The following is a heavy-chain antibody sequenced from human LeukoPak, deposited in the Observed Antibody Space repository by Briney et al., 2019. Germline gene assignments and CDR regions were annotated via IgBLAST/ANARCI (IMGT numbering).Heavy chain of an antibody. V-gene: IGHV4-39*01. CDR2: IYYSGST. Sequence: PSETLSLTCTVSGGSISSSSYYWGWIRQPPGKGLEWIGSIYYSGSTYYNPSLKSRVTISVDTSKNQFSLKLSSVTAADTAVYYCARRPSSIAARSPFDYWGQGTLVTVSS. CDR3: ARRPSSIAARSPFDY. J-gene: IGHJ4*02. D-gene: IGHD6-6*01. CDR1: GGSISSSSYY.